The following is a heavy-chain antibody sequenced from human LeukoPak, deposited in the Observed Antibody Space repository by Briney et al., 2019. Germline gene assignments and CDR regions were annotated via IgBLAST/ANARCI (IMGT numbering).Heavy chain of an antibody. CDR3: AKDRPSPSGSHYYSPNWYFDL. CDR2: ISGSGGST. V-gene: IGHV3-23*01. Sequence: GGSLRLSCAASEFTFSSYAMSWVRQAPGKGLEWVSAISGSGGSTYYADSVKGRFTISRDNSKNTLYLQMNSLRAEDTAVYYCAKDRPSPSGSHYYSPNWYFDLWGRGTLVTVSS. J-gene: IGHJ2*01. D-gene: IGHD3-22*01. CDR1: EFTFSSYA.